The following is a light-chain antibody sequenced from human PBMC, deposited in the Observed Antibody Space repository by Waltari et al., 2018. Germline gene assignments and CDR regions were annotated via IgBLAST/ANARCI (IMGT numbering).Light chain of an antibody. CDR2: GND. Sequence: SVFTLPPSVSAAPGQKVSISCSGSTSNIGSHYVSGYQQFPGEAPKVLSYGNDKRTTGIPDRFSGSKSGTSATLDITGLQTGDEAVYYCGTWDNTLSAVFGGGTKVTVL. V-gene: IGLV1-51*02. J-gene: IGLJ2*01. CDR3: GTWDNTLSAV. CDR1: TSNIGSHY.